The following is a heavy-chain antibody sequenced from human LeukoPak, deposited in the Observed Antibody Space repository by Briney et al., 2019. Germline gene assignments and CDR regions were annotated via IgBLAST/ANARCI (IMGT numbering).Heavy chain of an antibody. CDR1: GGSISSGGYY. V-gene: IGHV4-30-2*01. CDR3: ARDGVPYYFDY. J-gene: IGHJ4*02. D-gene: IGHD2-2*01. Sequence: PSETLSLTCTVSGGSISSGGYYWSWIRQPPGKGLEWIGYIYHSGSTYYNPSLKSRVTISVDRSKNQFSLKLSSVTAADTAVYYCARDGVPYYFDYWGQGTLVTVSS. CDR2: IYHSGST.